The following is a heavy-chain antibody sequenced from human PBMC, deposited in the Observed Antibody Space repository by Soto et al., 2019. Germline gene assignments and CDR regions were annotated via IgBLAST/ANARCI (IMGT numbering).Heavy chain of an antibody. CDR2: IYYSGST. V-gene: IGHV4-31*03. Sequence: PSETLSLTCTVSGGSISSGGYYWSWIRQHPGKGLEWIGYIYYSGSTYYNPSLKSRVTISVDTSKNQFSLKLSSVTAADTAVYYCARDADPDFYSSYGMDVWGQGTTVTVS. D-gene: IGHD4-4*01. CDR3: ARDADPDFYSSYGMDV. CDR1: GGSISSGGYY. J-gene: IGHJ6*02.